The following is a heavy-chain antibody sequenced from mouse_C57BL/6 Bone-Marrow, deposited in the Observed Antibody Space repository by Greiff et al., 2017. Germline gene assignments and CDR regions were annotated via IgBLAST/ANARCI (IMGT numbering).Heavy chain of an antibody. J-gene: IGHJ2*01. CDR2: IYPGSGST. CDR1: GYTFTSYW. V-gene: IGHV1-55*01. CDR3: ARRRFFYD. Sequence: QVQLQQPGAELVKPGASVKMSCKASGYTFTSYWITWVKQRPGQGLEWIGDIYPGSGSTNYNEKFKSKATLPVDPSSSTSYMQLSSLTSEDSAVYYCARRRFFYDWGQGTTLTVSS.